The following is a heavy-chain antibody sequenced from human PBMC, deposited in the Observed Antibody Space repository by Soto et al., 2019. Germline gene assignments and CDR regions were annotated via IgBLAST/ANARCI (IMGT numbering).Heavy chain of an antibody. D-gene: IGHD4-17*01. CDR2: ISGSGGST. Sequence: GGSLRLSCAPSGFTFSSYAMSWVRQAPGKGLEWVSAISGSGGSTYYADSVKGRLTNSRDNSKNTLYLQLNSLRAEDTAVYYCAKDRAYDYYYYGMDVWGRGTTVTVSS. V-gene: IGHV3-23*01. J-gene: IGHJ6*02. CDR3: AKDRAYDYYYYGMDV. CDR1: GFTFSSYA.